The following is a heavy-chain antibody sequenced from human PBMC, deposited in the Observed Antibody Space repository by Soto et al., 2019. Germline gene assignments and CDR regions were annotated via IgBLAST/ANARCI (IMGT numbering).Heavy chain of an antibody. CDR3: ARGAVAGTWGYNFDY. D-gene: IGHD6-19*01. Sequence: ASVKVSCKASGCTFTNYYIHWVRQAPGQGLEWMGIINPSGGTTSFAQKSQGRITMTRDTSTSTVYMELSSLRSEDTAVYYCARGAVAGTWGYNFDYWGQGTLVTVSS. CDR2: INPSGGTT. CDR1: GCTFTNYY. V-gene: IGHV1-46*01. J-gene: IGHJ4*02.